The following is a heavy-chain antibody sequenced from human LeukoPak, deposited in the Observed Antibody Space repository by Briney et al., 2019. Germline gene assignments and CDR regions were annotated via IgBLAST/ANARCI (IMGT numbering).Heavy chain of an antibody. D-gene: IGHD3-10*01. CDR1: GYTFTSYD. J-gene: IGHJ4*02. CDR2: MNPNSGNT. V-gene: IGHV1-8*01. Sequence: ASVKVSCKASGYTFTSYDINWVRQATGQGLEWMGWMNPNSGNTGYAQKFQGRVTMTRNTSISTAYMELSSLRSEDTAVYYCARDQIYGSGSYYKTPGDLFDYWGQGTLVTVSS. CDR3: ARDQIYGSGSYYKTPGDLFDY.